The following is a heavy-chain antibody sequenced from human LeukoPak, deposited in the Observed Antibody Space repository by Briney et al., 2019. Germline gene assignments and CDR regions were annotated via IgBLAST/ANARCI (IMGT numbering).Heavy chain of an antibody. CDR2: IYSGGST. J-gene: IGHJ5*02. CDR1: GFAASSNY. Sequence: PGGSLRLSCAASGFAASSNYMYWVRQAPGKGLEWVSVIYSGGSTYYADSVKGRFTISRDNAKNSLYLQMNSLRAEDTAVYYCARARDYVWGSYSWGQGTLVTVSS. CDR3: ARARDYVWGSYS. V-gene: IGHV3-53*01. D-gene: IGHD3-16*01.